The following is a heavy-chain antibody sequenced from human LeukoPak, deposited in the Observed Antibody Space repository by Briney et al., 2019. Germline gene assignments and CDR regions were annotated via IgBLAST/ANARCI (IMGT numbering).Heavy chain of an antibody. D-gene: IGHD3-22*01. J-gene: IGHJ4*02. V-gene: IGHV4-34*01. CDR1: GGSFSGYY. CDR3: ARDPQYYYDSSGYTDDY. CDR2: INHSGST. Sequence: SEALSLTCAVYGGSFSGYYWGWIRQPPGKRLEWIGEINHSGSTNYNPSLKSRVTISVDTSKNQFSLKLSSVTAADTAVYYCARDPQYYYDSSGYTDDYWGQGTLVTVSS.